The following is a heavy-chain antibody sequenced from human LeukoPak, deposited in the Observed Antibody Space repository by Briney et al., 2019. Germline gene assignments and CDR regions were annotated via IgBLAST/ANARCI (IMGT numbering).Heavy chain of an antibody. Sequence: GGSLRLSCVASEFTFSGYNMKWVRQAPGKGLEWVSHIGGSGANIYYADSVKGRFTISRDNAKNTLYLQMNSLRAEDTAIYYCARRFDIWGQGTMVTVSS. J-gene: IGHJ3*02. CDR3: ARRFDI. CDR1: EFTFSGYN. CDR2: IGGSGANI. V-gene: IGHV3-48*01. D-gene: IGHD3-10*01.